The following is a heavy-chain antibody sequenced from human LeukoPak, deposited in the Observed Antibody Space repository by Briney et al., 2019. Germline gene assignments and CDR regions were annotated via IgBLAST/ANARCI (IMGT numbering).Heavy chain of an antibody. D-gene: IGHD1-26*01. V-gene: IGHV3-30-3*01. J-gene: IGHJ3*02. Sequence: PGRSLSHLRAASGFAVSTYVLHWVRQAPGKGLEWVAVISFDGSNKNYADSVKNRFTISRDNSKNALYVQMNSLRAEDMAVYYCARGIGGTGPDSFTSCSQGTMVTVS. CDR1: GFAVSTYV. CDR3: ARGIGGTGPDSFTS. CDR2: ISFDGSNK.